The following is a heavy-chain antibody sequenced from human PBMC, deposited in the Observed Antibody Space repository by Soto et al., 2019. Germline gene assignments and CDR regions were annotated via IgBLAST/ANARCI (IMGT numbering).Heavy chain of an antibody. Sequence: QVQLVESGGGVVQPGRSRRLSCAASGFTFSIYGMHWVRQAPGKGLEWVTVIWYDGSNKYYADSVKGRFTISRDNSKNTLYLQMNSLRAEDTAVYYCARGRLETGLVRYYYYGMDVWGQGTTVTVSS. D-gene: IGHD3-10*01. CDR3: ARGRLETGLVRYYYYGMDV. CDR2: IWYDGSNK. V-gene: IGHV3-33*01. CDR1: GFTFSIYG. J-gene: IGHJ6*02.